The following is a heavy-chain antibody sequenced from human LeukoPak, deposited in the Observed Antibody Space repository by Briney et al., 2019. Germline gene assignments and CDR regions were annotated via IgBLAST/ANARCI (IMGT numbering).Heavy chain of an antibody. CDR2: IYYSGST. Sequence: SETLSDTRTVSGGSISSYYWSWIRQPPGKGLEWIGYIYYSGSTNYNPSLKSRLTISADTSKNQFSLKLSSVTAADTAVYFCARHEGYSYAFAYWGQGTLVTVSS. CDR1: GGSISSYY. V-gene: IGHV4-59*08. J-gene: IGHJ4*02. CDR3: ARHEGYSYAFAY. D-gene: IGHD5-18*01.